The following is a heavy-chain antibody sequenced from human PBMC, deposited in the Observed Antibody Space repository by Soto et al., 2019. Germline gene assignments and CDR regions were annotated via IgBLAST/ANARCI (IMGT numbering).Heavy chain of an antibody. CDR2: IIPALGTA. CDR3: ARPAFGDFWYFDL. V-gene: IGHV1-69*08. CDR1: GGTFSSPT. Sequence: QDQLVQSGAEVKKPGSSVKVSCKASGGTFSSPTFSWVQQAPGQGLEWMGRIIPALGTATYAQKFQVGVTTIADEYATTGYMELNSLRSEDTTVYYCARPAFGDFWYFDLWGRGTLVTVSS. D-gene: IGHD4-17*01. J-gene: IGHJ2*01.